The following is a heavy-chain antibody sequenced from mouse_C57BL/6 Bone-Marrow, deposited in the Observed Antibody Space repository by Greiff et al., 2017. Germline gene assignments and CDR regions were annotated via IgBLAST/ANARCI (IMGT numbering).Heavy chain of an antibody. D-gene: IGHD1-1*01. Sequence: EVHLVESGGGLVQPGGSMKLSCAASGFTFSDAWMDWVRQSPEKGLEWVAEIRNKANNHATYYAESVKGRFTISRDDSKSSVYLQLNSLRAEDTGIYYCTRFTVEGFAYWGQGTLVTVSA. CDR2: IRNKANNHAT. V-gene: IGHV6-6*01. CDR3: TRFTVEGFAY. J-gene: IGHJ3*01. CDR1: GFTFSDAW.